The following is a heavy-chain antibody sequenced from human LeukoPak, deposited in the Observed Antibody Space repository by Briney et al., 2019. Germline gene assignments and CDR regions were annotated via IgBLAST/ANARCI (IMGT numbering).Heavy chain of an antibody. CDR2: ISHSGST. Sequence: SETLSLTCAVYGGSFSGYYWSWIRQPPGKGLEWIGEISHSGSTNYNPSLKSRVTISVDTSKNQFSLKLSSVTAADTAVYYCARSRITIFGVVKDYFDYWGQGTLVTVSS. D-gene: IGHD3-3*01. J-gene: IGHJ4*02. CDR1: GGSFSGYY. V-gene: IGHV4-34*01. CDR3: ARSRITIFGVVKDYFDY.